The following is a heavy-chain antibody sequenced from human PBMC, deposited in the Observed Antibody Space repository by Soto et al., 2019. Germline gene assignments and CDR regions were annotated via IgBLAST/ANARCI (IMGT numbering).Heavy chain of an antibody. J-gene: IGHJ4*02. CDR3: ACGDKDEDGTDRGGFGC. CDR2: IWYDGSNR. V-gene: IGHV3-33*01. D-gene: IGHD2-21*01. CDR1: GFSFSIFG. Sequence: VHLVESGGGVVQPGTSLRLSCAASGFSFSIFGMHWVRQAPGKGLEWVAGIWYDGSNRYYADSVKGRFSISRDNTKNALNLQFLNLSGEGAAVNYCACGDKDEDGTDRGGFGCWGQGTLVTVSS.